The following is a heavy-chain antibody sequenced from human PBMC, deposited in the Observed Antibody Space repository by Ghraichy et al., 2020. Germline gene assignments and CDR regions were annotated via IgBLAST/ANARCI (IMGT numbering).Heavy chain of an antibody. V-gene: IGHV1-8*01. CDR2: MNPNSGNT. J-gene: IGHJ5*02. CDR1: GYTFTSYD. CDR3: ARAPEGVYDFWSGYKFPDSNWFDP. Sequence: ASVKVSCKASGYTFTSYDINWVRQATGQGLEWMGWMNPNSGNTGYAQKFQGRVTMTRNTSISTAYMELSSLRSEDTAVYYCARAPEGVYDFWSGYKFPDSNWFDPWGQGTLVTVSS. D-gene: IGHD3-3*01.